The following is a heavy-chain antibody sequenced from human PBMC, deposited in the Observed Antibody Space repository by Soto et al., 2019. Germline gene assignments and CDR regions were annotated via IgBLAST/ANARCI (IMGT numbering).Heavy chain of an antibody. D-gene: IGHD3-3*01. V-gene: IGHV3-11*01. J-gene: IGHJ4*02. CDR2: ISSSGSTI. CDR1: GFTFSDYY. CDR3: ARDPISPGWSGYYEGNY. Sequence: GGSLRLSCAASGFTFSDYYMSWIRQAPGKGLEWVSYISSSGSTIYYADSVKGRFTISRDNAKNSLYLQMNSPRAEDTAVYYCARDPISPGWSGYYEGNYWGQGTLVTVSS.